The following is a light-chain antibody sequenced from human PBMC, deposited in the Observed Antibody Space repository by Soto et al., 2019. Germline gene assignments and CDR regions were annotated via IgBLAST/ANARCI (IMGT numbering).Light chain of an antibody. Sequence: EIVLTQTPGTLSLSPGERATLSCRASQIVTSSHLAWYQQKPGQAPRLLIYGASTRATSIPDRFSGSGSDTDFSLTIRRLDPEDFAMYYCLLYFSPDRYTFGPGTKVQIK. V-gene: IGKV3-20*01. CDR2: GAS. CDR3: LLYFSPDRYT. CDR1: QIVTSSH. J-gene: IGKJ2*01.